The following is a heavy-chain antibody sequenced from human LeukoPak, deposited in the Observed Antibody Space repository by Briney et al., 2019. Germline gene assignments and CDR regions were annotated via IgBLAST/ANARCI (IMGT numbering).Heavy chain of an antibody. J-gene: IGHJ4*02. CDR2: ITPLFGTA. D-gene: IGHD7-27*01. Sequence: SVKVSCKASGGTFSKYTISWVRQRPGQGLEWMGGITPLFGTANYAQKFQGRVTMTRDTSTNTAYMELSALTSEDTAVYYCARNPPRTGDFNSWGQGALVTVSS. CDR3: ARNPPRTGDFNS. V-gene: IGHV1-69*05. CDR1: GGTFSKYT.